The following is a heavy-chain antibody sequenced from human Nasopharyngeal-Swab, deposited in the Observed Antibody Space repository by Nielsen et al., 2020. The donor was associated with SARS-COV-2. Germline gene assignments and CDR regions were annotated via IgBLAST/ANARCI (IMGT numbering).Heavy chain of an antibody. CDR1: GFTFSSYR. J-gene: IGHJ5*02. CDR2: ISSSSIYI. CDR3: ARDRFTMVRGACDP. V-gene: IGHV3-21*01. Sequence: GESLKISCAASGFTFSSYRMNWVRQAPGTGLEWVSSISSSSIYIYYVDSVKGRFNISRDNAKNSLYLQMNSLRAEATAVYYCARDRFTMVRGACDPWGQGTLVIVSS. D-gene: IGHD3-10*01.